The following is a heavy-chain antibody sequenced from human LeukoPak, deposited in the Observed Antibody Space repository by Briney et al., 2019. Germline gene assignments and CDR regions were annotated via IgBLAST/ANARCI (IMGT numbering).Heavy chain of an antibody. D-gene: IGHD1-1*01. CDR1: GFTFSSYW. V-gene: IGHV3-7*01. CDR3: ARDKIEGPTKLDY. Sequence: GGSLRLSCAASGFTFSSYWMSWVRQAPGKGLEWVANIKQDESEKYYVDSVKGRFTISRDNAKNSLYLQMNSLRAEDTAVYYCARDKIEGPTKLDYWGQGSLVTVPS. J-gene: IGHJ4*02. CDR2: IKQDESEK.